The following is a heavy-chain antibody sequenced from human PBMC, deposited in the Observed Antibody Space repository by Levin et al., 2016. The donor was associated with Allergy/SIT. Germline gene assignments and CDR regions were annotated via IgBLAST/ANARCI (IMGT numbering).Heavy chain of an antibody. J-gene: IGHJ6*03. CDR2: IYHSGST. V-gene: IGHV4-30-2*01. CDR1: GGSISSGGYS. D-gene: IGHD1-1*01. Sequence: SETLSLTCAVSGGSISSGGYSWSWIRQPPGKGLEWVGYIYHSGSTYYNPSLESRVTISLDRSKNHFSLNLTSMTAADTAVYYCARAQLGYYFMDIWGEGTTVTVSS. CDR3: ARAQLGYYFMDI.